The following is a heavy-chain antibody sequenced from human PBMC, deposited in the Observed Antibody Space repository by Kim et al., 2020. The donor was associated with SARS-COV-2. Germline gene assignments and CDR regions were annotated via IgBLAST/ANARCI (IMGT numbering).Heavy chain of an antibody. CDR3: ARDLPHYYGSGSYYMGTGVPSYYCGMGV. V-gene: IGHV3-33*05. J-gene: IGHJ6*02. CDR1: GFIFSSYG. CDR2: ISYDGSNK. D-gene: IGHD3-10*01. Sequence: GGSLRLSCAASGFIFSSYGMYWVRQAPGKGLEWVAVISYDGSNKYYADSVKGRFTISRDNSKNTLYLQMNSLRAEDTAVYYCARDLPHYYGSGSYYMGTGVPSYYCGMGVWGQGTAVTVSS.